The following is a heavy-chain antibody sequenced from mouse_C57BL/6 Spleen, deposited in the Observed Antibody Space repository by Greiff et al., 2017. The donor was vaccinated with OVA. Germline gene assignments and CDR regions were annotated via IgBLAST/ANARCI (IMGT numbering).Heavy chain of an antibody. Sequence: VQLQQPGTELVKPGASVKLSCKASGYTFTSYWMHWVKQRPGQGLEWIGNINPSNGGTNYNEKFKSKATLTADKSSSTVYMELSRLTSEDSAVYFCARHDLGPYYFDYWGQGTTLTVSS. CDR2: INPSNGGT. CDR3: ARHDLGPYYFDY. J-gene: IGHJ2*01. V-gene: IGHV1-53*01. CDR1: GYTFTSYW. D-gene: IGHD4-1*01.